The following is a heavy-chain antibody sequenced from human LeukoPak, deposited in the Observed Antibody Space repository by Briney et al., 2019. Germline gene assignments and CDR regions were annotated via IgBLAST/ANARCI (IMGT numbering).Heavy chain of an antibody. V-gene: IGHV4-59*01. CDR2: IYYSGST. CDR1: GGSISSYY. J-gene: IGHJ4*02. CDR3: IRNFDY. Sequence: SETLSLTCTVSGGSISSYYWSWIRQPPGKGLEWTGYIYYSGSTNYNPSLKSRVTISVDTSKNQFSLKLSSVTAADTAVYYCIRNFDYWGQGTLVTVSS.